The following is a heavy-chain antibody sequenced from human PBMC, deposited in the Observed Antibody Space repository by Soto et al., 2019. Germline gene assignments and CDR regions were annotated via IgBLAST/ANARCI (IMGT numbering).Heavy chain of an antibody. CDR2: IYYSGTT. V-gene: IGHV4-39*07. CDR3: ARSWELLPDFDY. CDR1: GCSISSSSYT. Sequence: SETLSLTCTVSGCSISSSSYTWGWTRQPPGKGLEWIGYIYYSGTTYYNPSLKSRVTISVDTSKNQFSLKLSSVTAADTAVYYCARSWELLPDFDYWGQGTLVTVSS. J-gene: IGHJ4*02. D-gene: IGHD1-26*01.